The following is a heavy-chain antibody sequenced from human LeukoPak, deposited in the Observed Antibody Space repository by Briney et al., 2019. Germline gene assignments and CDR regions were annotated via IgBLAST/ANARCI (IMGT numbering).Heavy chain of an antibody. J-gene: IGHJ4*02. D-gene: IGHD3-22*01. CDR1: GFTFSSYG. Sequence: PGRSLRLSCAASGFTFSSYGMHWVRQAPGKGLEWVAVISYDGSNKYYADSVKGRFTISRDNSKNTLYLQMNSLRAEDTAVYYCAKARYDSSGYYYTFDYWGQGTLVTVSS. V-gene: IGHV3-30*18. CDR3: AKARYDSSGYYYTFDY. CDR2: ISYDGSNK.